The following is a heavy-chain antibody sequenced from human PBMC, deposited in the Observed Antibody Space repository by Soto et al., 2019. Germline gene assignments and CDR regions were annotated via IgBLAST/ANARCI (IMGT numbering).Heavy chain of an antibody. D-gene: IGHD3-3*01. CDR1: GFTFSSYA. CDR2: VSGSGGTT. CDR3: AKDRDFWTGTDDY. Sequence: EVQLLESGGGLVQPGGSLRLSCAASGFTFSSYAMSWVRQAPGKGLEWVSGVSGSGGTTYYADSVKDRFNISRDNSKNTLYLQMNSLRVGDTAVYYCAKDRDFWTGTDDYWGQGTLVTVSS. J-gene: IGHJ4*02. V-gene: IGHV3-23*01.